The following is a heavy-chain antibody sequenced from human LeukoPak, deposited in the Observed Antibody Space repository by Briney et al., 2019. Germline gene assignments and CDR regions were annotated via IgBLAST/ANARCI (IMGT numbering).Heavy chain of an antibody. CDR2: ISIGSTHI. V-gene: IGHV3-21*05. Sequence: GGSLRLSCVASGVTFSTYTMSWVRQAPGRGLECVAYISIGSTHINYADSVRGRFTISRDDAKTSLYLLMHVLTVEDTAVYYCVRGIRSSSNFDYWGQGTLVTVSS. CDR1: GVTFSTYT. CDR3: VRGIRSSSNFDY. J-gene: IGHJ4*02. D-gene: IGHD3-10*01.